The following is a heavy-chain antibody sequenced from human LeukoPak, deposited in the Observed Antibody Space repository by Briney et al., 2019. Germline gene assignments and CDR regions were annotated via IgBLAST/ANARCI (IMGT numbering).Heavy chain of an antibody. J-gene: IGHJ4*02. Sequence: GASVEVSCKASGGTFSSYAISWVRQAPGQGLEWMGGIIPIFGTANYAQKFQGRVTITADESTSTAYMELSSLRSEDTAVYYCARAGYGPRYYFDYWGQGTLVTVSS. CDR2: IIPIFGTA. V-gene: IGHV1-69*13. CDR3: ARAGYGPRYYFDY. D-gene: IGHD6-13*01. CDR1: GGTFSSYA.